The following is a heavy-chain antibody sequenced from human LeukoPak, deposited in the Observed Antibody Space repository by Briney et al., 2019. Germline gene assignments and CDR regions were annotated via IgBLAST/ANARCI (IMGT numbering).Heavy chain of an antibody. D-gene: IGHD6-19*01. CDR3: ARDGLSSGWLQDY. J-gene: IGHJ4*02. CDR1: GFTFSSYG. Sequence: GRSLRLSCAASGFTFSSYGKHWVRQAQAKGLEWVAVIWYDGSNKYYADSVKGRFTISRDNSENTLYLQMNSLRAEDTAVYYCARDGLSSGWLQDYWGQGTLVIVSS. V-gene: IGHV3-33*08. CDR2: IWYDGSNK.